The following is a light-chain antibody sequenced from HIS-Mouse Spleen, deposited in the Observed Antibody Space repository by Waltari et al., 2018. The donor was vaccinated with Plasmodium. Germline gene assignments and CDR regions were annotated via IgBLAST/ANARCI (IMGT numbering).Light chain of an antibody. J-gene: IGLJ2*01. CDR1: ALPKKY. CDR3: QVWDSSSDHVV. Sequence: SYELTQPPSVSVSPGQTARITCSGDALPKKYAYWYQQKSGQAPVLVVYDDSDRPSGLPGRFSGSTSGNTATLTISRVEAGDEADYYCQVWDSSSDHVVFGGGTKLTVL. CDR2: DDS. V-gene: IGLV3-21*02.